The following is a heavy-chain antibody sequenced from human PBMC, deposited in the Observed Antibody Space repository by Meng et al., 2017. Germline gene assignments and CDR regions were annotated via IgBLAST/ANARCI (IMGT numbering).Heavy chain of an antibody. J-gene: IGHJ5*02. D-gene: IGHD3-10*01. CDR2: ISAYNGNT. V-gene: IGHV1-18*01. CDR3: ARDRLRGEFDP. Sequence: VQVVLVGAGVKKACALVKDSCQASGYTFTSYGISWVRQAPGQGLEWMGWISAYNGNTNYAQKLQGRVTMTTDTSTSTAYMELRSLRSDDTTVYYCARDRLRGEFDPWGQGTLVTVSS. CDR1: GYTFTSYG.